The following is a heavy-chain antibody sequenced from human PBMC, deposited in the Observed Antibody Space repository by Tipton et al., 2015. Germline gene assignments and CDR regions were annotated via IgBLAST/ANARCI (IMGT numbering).Heavy chain of an antibody. CDR2: IFHRGDT. CDR3: ARHVFIQGSWYQWFDP. CDR1: GYSISSGYY. Sequence: TLSLTCDVSGYSISSGYYWGWIRQPPGKGLEWIGSIFHRGDTNYNPSLKSRVTISLDTSSNHFSLSLTSVTAADTALYYCARHVFIQGSWYQWFDPWGQGTLVSVS. J-gene: IGHJ5*02. D-gene: IGHD6-13*01. V-gene: IGHV4-38-2*01.